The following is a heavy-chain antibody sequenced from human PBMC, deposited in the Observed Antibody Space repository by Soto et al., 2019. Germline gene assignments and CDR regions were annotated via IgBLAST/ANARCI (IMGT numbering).Heavy chain of an antibody. CDR2: FDPEDGET. CDR1: GYTLTELS. D-gene: IGHD3-22*01. J-gene: IGHJ5*02. V-gene: IGHV1-24*01. CDR3: ATFTYYYDSSGYRPPSA. Sequence: ASVKVSCKVSGYTLTELSMHWVRQAPGKGFEWMGGFDPEDGETIYAQKFQGRVTMTEDTSTDTAYMELSSLRSEDTAVYYCATFTYYYDSSGYRPPSAWGQGTLVTVSS.